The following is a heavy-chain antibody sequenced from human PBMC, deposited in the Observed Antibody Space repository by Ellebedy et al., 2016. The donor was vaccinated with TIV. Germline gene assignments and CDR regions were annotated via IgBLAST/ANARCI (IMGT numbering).Heavy chain of an antibody. Sequence: MPSETLSLTCTVSGASVSTTSYYWAWIRQPPGKGLEWLGNIFYSGSAYYNTSLQSRVTMSVDTSKNQFSLKLNSVTAADTAVYFCARAAWTWYIDLWGRGTPVKVSS. V-gene: IGHV4-39*07. CDR3: ARAAWTWYIDL. D-gene: IGHD1-1*01. J-gene: IGHJ2*01. CDR1: GASVSTTSYY. CDR2: IFYSGSA.